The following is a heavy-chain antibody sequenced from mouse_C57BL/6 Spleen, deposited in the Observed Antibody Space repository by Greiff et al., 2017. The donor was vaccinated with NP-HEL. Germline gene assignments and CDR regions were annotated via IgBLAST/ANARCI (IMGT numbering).Heavy chain of an antibody. CDR3: ARDSNYEGMDY. D-gene: IGHD2-5*01. CDR1: GYSITSGYY. V-gene: IGHV3-6*01. J-gene: IGHJ4*01. CDR2: ISYDGSN. Sequence: EVHLVESGPGLVKPSQSLSLTCSVTGYSITSGYYWNWIRQFPGNKLEWMGYISYDGSNNYNPSLKNRISITRDTSKNQFFLKLNSVTTEDTATYYCARDSNYEGMDYWGQGTSVTVSS.